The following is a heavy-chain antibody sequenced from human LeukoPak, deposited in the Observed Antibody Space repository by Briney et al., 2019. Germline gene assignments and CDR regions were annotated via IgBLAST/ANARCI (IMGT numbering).Heavy chain of an antibody. D-gene: IGHD1-1*01. Sequence: TLSLTCTVSSGSPSSGGPYWASVRHPPGNGMEWLGYMYHSGSPYYSPSLTSRVTISVGRSRDHFSLELISVTAADTAVYYCARGGNWNDGFNIWGQGTSVTVSS. CDR1: SGSPSSGGPY. CDR2: MYHSGSP. V-gene: IGHV4-30-2*01. CDR3: ARGGNWNDGFNI. J-gene: IGHJ3*02.